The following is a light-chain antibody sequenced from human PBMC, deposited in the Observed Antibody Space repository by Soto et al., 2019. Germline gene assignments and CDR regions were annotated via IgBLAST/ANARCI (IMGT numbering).Light chain of an antibody. CDR3: TSYTSSRTVV. Sequence: QSVLAQPASVSGSPGQSITMSCTGTSSDIGTYNYVSWYQQHAGKVPKLMIYDVSNRPSGVSDRFSGSKSGNTASLTISGLQAEDEADYYCTSYTSSRTVVFGGGTKVTVL. CDR1: SSDIGTYNY. V-gene: IGLV2-14*03. J-gene: IGLJ2*01. CDR2: DVS.